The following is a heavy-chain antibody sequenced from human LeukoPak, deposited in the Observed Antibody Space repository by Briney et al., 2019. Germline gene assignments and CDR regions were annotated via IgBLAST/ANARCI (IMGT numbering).Heavy chain of an antibody. J-gene: IGHJ6*02. V-gene: IGHV3-23*01. D-gene: IGHD3-10*01. CDR1: GFNFADHA. CDR2: ISGIIGSTT. CDR3: AKNYASGRGVPYAMDV. Sequence: GGSLTLSCAASGFNFADHAMRWVRQAPGKGLEWVSAISGIIGSTTIYADSVKGRFAVSTDNSRNTLFLQMNSLRAEDTAVYYCAKNYASGRGVPYAMDVWGQGTTVTVAS.